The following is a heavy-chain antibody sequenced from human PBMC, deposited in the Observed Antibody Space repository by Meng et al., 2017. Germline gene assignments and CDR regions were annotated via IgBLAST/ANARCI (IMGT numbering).Heavy chain of an antibody. Sequence: GESLKISCAASGFTFSSYSMNWVRQAPGKGLEWVSSISSSSSYIYYADSVKGRFTTSRDNAKNSLYLQMNSLRAEDTAVYYCARAPSITTTTNYWGQGTLVTVSS. D-gene: IGHD3-22*01. V-gene: IGHV3-21*01. CDR2: ISSSSSYI. J-gene: IGHJ4*02. CDR3: ARAPSITTTTNY. CDR1: GFTFSSYS.